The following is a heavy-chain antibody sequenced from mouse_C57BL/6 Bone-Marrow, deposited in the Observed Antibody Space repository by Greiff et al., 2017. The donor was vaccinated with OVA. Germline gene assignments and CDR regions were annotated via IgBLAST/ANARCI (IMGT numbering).Heavy chain of an antibody. CDR3: ARSRGTSDWYFDV. Sequence: EVHLVESGPGLAKPSQTLSLTCSVTGYSITSDYWNWIRKFPGNKLEYMGYISYSGSTYYNPSLKSRISITRDTSKNQYYLQLNSVSTEDTATDYCARSRGTSDWYFDVWGTGTTVTVSS. CDR2: ISYSGST. D-gene: IGHD3-3*01. J-gene: IGHJ1*03. CDR1: GYSITSDY. V-gene: IGHV3-8*01.